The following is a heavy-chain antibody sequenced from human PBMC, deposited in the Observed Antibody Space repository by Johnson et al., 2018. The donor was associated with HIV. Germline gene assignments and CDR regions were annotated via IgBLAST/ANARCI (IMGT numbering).Heavy chain of an antibody. Sequence: QVQLVESGGGVVQPGRSLRLSCAASGFTFSSYAMHWVRQAPGKGLEWVAVISYDGSNKYYADSVKGRFTISRDNSRNTLYLQMNSLRAGDTAVYYCARDKELREEQLVTGAFDIWGPGTMVTVSS. CDR2: ISYDGSNK. CDR1: GFTFSSYA. J-gene: IGHJ3*02. D-gene: IGHD6-13*01. CDR3: ARDKELREEQLVTGAFDI. V-gene: IGHV3-30-3*01.